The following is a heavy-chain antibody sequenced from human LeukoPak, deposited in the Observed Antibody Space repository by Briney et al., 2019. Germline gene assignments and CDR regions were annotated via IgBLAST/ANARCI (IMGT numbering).Heavy chain of an antibody. CDR2: INHSGST. Sequence: SETLSLTCAVYGGSFSGYYWSWIRQPPGKGLEWIGEINHSGSTNYNPSLKSRVTILVDTSKNQFSLKLSSVTAADTAVYYCARLPIMITFGGVIDPIDYWGQGTLVTVSS. CDR3: ARLPIMITFGGVIDPIDY. CDR1: GGSFSGYY. J-gene: IGHJ4*02. V-gene: IGHV4-34*01. D-gene: IGHD3-16*02.